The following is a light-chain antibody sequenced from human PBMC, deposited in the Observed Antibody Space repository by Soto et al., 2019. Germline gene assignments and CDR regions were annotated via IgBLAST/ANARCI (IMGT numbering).Light chain of an antibody. Sequence: DIQMTQSPSTLSGSVGDRVTITCRASQTISSWLAWYQQKPGKAPKLLIYDASSLETGDPSRFSGSGSGTEFTLTISNLQPDDFASYCCQQYNTYPWTFGQGTKVDIK. CDR2: DAS. J-gene: IGKJ1*01. V-gene: IGKV1-5*01. CDR1: QTISSW. CDR3: QQYNTYPWT.